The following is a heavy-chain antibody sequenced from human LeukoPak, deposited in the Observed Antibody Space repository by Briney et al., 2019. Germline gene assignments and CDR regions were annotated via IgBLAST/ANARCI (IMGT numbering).Heavy chain of an antibody. V-gene: IGHV3-7*01. D-gene: IGHD2-15*01. J-gene: IGHJ5*02. CDR1: GFTFSSYW. CDR2: IRQDGSEK. Sequence: GGSLRLSCAASGFTFSSYWMSWVRQAPGKGLEWVANIRQDGSEKYYVDSVKGRFTISRDSAKNSLYLQMNSLRAEDTAVYYCARDYCSGGSCDWFDPWGQGTLVTVSS. CDR3: ARDYCSGGSCDWFDP.